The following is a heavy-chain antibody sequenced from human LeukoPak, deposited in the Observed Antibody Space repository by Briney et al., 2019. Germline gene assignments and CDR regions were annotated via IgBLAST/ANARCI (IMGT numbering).Heavy chain of an antibody. CDR2: IYYSGST. D-gene: IGHD3-22*01. V-gene: IGHV4-39*07. CDR3: AMNYYDSSGYYY. CDR1: GGSISSSSYY. J-gene: IGHJ4*02. Sequence: SETLSLTCTVSGGSISSSSYYWGWIRQPPGKGLEWIGSIYYSGSTYYNPSLKSRVTISVDTSKNQFSLKLSSVTAADTAVYYCAMNYYDSSGYYYWGQGTLVTVSS.